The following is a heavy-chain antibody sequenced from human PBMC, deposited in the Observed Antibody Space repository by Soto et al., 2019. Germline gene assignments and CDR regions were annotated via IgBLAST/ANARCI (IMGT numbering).Heavy chain of an antibody. CDR3: ADGAEWSFNYVY. D-gene: IGHD3-3*01. V-gene: IGHV3-23*01. J-gene: IGHJ4*02. CDR1: GVTFSTYA. Sequence: EVQLLESGGGSVQPGGSLRLSCAASGVTFSTYAMSWVHQAPGKGLEWVAGISASVDNSYYADSVRGRFTISRDNSKGTLYLQMNNLRAEDTAVYYSADGAEWSFNYVYCGQGSLVTVSS. CDR2: ISASVDNS.